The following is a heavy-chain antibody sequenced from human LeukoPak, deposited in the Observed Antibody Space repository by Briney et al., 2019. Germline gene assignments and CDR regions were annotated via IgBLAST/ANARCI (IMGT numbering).Heavy chain of an antibody. Sequence: GASVKVSCKASGYTFTSFAIHWVRQAPGQGLEWMGMIYPRDGSTSYAQKFQGRVTVTRDTSTSTVHMELSGLRSEDTAVYYCARAADYSNYYYFDYWGQGTLVTVSS. V-gene: IGHV1-46*01. CDR1: GYTFTSFA. CDR2: IYPRDGST. J-gene: IGHJ4*02. D-gene: IGHD4-11*01. CDR3: ARAADYSNYYYFDY.